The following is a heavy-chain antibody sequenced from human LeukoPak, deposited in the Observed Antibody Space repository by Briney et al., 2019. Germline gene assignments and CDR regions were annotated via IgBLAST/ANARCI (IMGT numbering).Heavy chain of an antibody. J-gene: IGHJ6*02. D-gene: IGHD3-3*01. CDR3: ARHHYDFWSGYYRDYGMDV. V-gene: IGHV4-39*01. CDR1: GGSISSSSYY. CDR2: IYYSGST. Sequence: SETLSLTCTVSGGSISSSSYYWGWIRQPPGKGLEWIGSIYYSGSTYYNPSLKSRVTISVDTSKNQFSLKLSSVTAADTAVYYCARHHYDFWSGYYRDYGMDVWGQGTTVTVSS.